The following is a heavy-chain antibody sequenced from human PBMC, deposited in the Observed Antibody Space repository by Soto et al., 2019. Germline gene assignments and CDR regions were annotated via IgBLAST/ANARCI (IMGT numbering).Heavy chain of an antibody. V-gene: IGHV3-33*01. CDR2: IWFDGSNK. CDR3: ARGQLPAATTYFDF. D-gene: IGHD2-15*01. Sequence: GGSLRLSXAASGFTFSSYAIHWVRQAPGKGLEWVAIIWFDGSNKYYADSVKGRFSISRDNSKSTLFLQMDSLRAEDTAVYYCARGQLPAATTYFDFWGQGTLVTVSS. CDR1: GFTFSSYA. J-gene: IGHJ4*02.